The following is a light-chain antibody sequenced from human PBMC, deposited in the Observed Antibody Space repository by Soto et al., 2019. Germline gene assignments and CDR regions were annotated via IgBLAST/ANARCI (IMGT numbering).Light chain of an antibody. CDR2: GGS. J-gene: IGKJ5*01. Sequence: DIVMTQSPLSLTVTPGEPASISCRSSQALLRSNGYNYFNWYLQRPGQSPHLLIYGGSNVAPGVPDRFSGSGSGTDFTLRISRVEADDVGVYYCMQTVQTPITFGQGTRL. V-gene: IGKV2-28*01. CDR1: QALLRSNGYNY. CDR3: MQTVQTPIT.